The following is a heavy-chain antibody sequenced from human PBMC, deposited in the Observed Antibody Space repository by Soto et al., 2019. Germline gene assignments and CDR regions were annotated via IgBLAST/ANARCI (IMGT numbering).Heavy chain of an antibody. CDR2: IYYSGST. D-gene: IGHD3-10*01. CDR1: GGSISSSSYY. Sequence: SETLTLTCTVSGGSISSSSYYWGWIRQPPGKGLEWIGSIYYSGSTYYNPSLKSRVTMSVDTSKNQFSLKLSSVTAADTAVYYCARQYREFGSGAYYYYGMDVWGQGTTVTVSS. CDR3: ARQYREFGSGAYYYYGMDV. J-gene: IGHJ6*02. V-gene: IGHV4-39*01.